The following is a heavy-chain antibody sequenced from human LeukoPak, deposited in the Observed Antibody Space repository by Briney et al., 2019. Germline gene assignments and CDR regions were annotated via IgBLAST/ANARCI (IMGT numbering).Heavy chain of an antibody. CDR2: ISGSGGST. J-gene: IGHJ4*02. D-gene: IGHD6-13*01. V-gene: IGHV3-23*01. CDR3: AKDQLAAAGIRPFLH. CDR1: GFTFSTTA. Sequence: GGSLRLSCAASGFTFSTTAMGWVRQAPGKGLEWVSAISGSGGSTYYADSVKGRFTISRDNSRNTLYLQMNSLRAEDTAVYYCAKDQLAAAGIRPFLHWGQGTLVTVSS.